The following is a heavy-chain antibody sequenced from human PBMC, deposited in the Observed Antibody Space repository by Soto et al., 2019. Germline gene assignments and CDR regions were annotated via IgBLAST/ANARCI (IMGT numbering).Heavy chain of an antibody. CDR2: ISSNGGST. Sequence: GGSLRLSCSASGFTFSSYAMHWVRQAPGKGLKYVSAISSNGGSTYYADSVKGRFTISRDNSKNTLYLQMSSLRAEDTAVYYCVKRNSSGWYGYWGQGTTVTVSS. CDR3: VKRNSSGWYGY. CDR1: GFTFSSYA. J-gene: IGHJ6*02. V-gene: IGHV3-64D*06. D-gene: IGHD6-19*01.